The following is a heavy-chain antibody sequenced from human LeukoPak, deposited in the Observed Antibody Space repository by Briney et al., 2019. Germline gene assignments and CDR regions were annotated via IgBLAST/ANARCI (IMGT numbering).Heavy chain of an antibody. V-gene: IGHV3-23*01. CDR3: AKRGNTYADY. J-gene: IGHJ4*02. D-gene: IGHD2-2*01. Sequence: PGGSLRLSCAASGFTFSSYDMSWVRQAPGKGLEWVSTVSGSGRSTYYADSVKGRFTISRDNAKNTLYLQMNSLRAEGTAVYYCAKRGNTYADYWGQGTQVTVSS. CDR1: GFTFSSYD. CDR2: VSGSGRST.